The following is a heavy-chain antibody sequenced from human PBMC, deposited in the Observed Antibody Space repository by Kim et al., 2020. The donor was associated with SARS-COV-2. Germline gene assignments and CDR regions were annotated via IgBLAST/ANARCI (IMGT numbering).Heavy chain of an antibody. CDR3: VREIAASGMGY. Sequence: DYAVSVKSRITIHPDTSKNQFSLHLNSVTPEDTAVYYCVREIAASGMGYWGQGTLVTVSS. V-gene: IGHV6-1*01. J-gene: IGHJ4*02. D-gene: IGHD6-13*01.